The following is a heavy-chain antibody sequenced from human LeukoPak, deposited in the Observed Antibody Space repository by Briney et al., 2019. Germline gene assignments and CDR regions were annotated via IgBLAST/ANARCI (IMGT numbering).Heavy chain of an antibody. CDR1: GFTFSNYA. CDR2: NSGSGGGT. CDR3: ATGLSENLRWYFGY. V-gene: IGHV3-23*01. D-gene: IGHD4-23*01. J-gene: IGHJ4*02. Sequence: PGGSLRLSCAASGFTFSNYAMSWLRQGPGKGLECVSVNSGSGGGTYYADSVKGRFTVSRDNSKNTLFLQMNSLRAEDTAVYYCATGLSENLRWYFGYWGQGTLVTVSS.